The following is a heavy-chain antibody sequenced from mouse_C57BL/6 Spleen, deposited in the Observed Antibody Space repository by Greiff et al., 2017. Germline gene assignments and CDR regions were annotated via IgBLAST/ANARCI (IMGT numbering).Heavy chain of an antibody. CDR1: GYTFTDYY. J-gene: IGHJ2*01. Sequence: VQLQQSGAELVRPGASVKLSCTASGYTFTDYYINWVKQRPGQGLEWIARIYPGSGNTYYNEKFKGKATLTAEKSSSTAYMQLSSLTSEDSAVYVCEREEEVRPFDYWGQGTTLTVSS. CDR3: EREEEVRPFDY. D-gene: IGHD2-14*01. CDR2: IYPGSGNT. V-gene: IGHV1-76*01.